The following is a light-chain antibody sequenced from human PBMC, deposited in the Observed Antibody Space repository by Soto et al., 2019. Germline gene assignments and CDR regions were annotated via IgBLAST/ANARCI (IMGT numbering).Light chain of an antibody. CDR3: QSYDDSLSCSV. CDR2: GNT. CDR1: SSNIGAGYD. Sequence: QSVLTQPPSVSGAPGQRVTISCTGSSSNIGAGYDVHWYQQLPGTAPKLLIYGNTNRLSGVPDRFSGPKSDTSASLAITGLQAEDEADYYCQSYDDSLSCSVFGGGTKLTVL. V-gene: IGLV1-40*01. J-gene: IGLJ3*02.